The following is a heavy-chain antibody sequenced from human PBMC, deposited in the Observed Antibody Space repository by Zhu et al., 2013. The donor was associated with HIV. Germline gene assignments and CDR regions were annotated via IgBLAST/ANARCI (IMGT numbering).Heavy chain of an antibody. V-gene: IGHV1-69*01. D-gene: IGHD5-12*01. Sequence: QVQLVQSGAEVKKPGSSVKVSCKASGGTFTSYAIGWVRQAPGQGLEWMGGIIPIFGTSNYAQKFQGRLTITADESTSTAHMELSGLRSEDTAVYYCARDLGSSGDDYGGIDAFDTWGQGTLVTVSS. CDR2: IIPIFGTS. CDR1: GGTFTSYA. J-gene: IGHJ3*02. CDR3: ARDLGSSGDDYGGIDAFDT.